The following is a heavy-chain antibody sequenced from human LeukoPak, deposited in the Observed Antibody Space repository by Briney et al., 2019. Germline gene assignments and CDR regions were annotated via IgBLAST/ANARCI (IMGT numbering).Heavy chain of an antibody. J-gene: IGHJ4*02. V-gene: IGHV3-53*05. CDR2: IFSDGST. D-gene: IGHD1-1*01. CDR3: AKDSLQG. Sequence: GGSLRLSCAASGFTVSSHYMSWVLQAPGKGLEWVSVIFSDGSTYYADSVKGRFTISRDNSKNTLYLQMNSLRAEDTAVYYCAKDSLQGWGQGTLVTVSS. CDR1: GFTVSSHY.